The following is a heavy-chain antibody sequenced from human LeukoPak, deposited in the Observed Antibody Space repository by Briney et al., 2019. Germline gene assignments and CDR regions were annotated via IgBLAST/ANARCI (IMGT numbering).Heavy chain of an antibody. CDR1: GGSISSTSYY. CDR2: IYYSGST. Sequence: SETLSLTCTVSGGSISSTSYYWGWIRQPPGKGLEWIGSIYYSGSTYYNPSLKSRVTISVDTSKNQFSLKLSSVTAADTDVYYCARPLPGYSSGWYPFDYWGQGTLVTVSS. J-gene: IGHJ4*02. CDR3: ARPLPGYSSGWYPFDY. D-gene: IGHD6-19*01. V-gene: IGHV4-39*01.